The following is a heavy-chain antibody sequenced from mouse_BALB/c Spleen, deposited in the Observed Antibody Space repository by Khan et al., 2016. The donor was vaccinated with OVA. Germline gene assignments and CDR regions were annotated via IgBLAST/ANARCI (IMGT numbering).Heavy chain of an antibody. D-gene: IGHD1-1*02. CDR1: GYTFTDYA. V-gene: IGHV1S137*01. CDR3: VRGGKFAY. J-gene: IGHJ3*01. CDR2: ISTNYGDA. Sequence: QVQLQQSGAELVRPGVSVKISCKVSGYTFTDYAMHWVKQRHAKSLAWIGVISTNYGDADYNQKFKGQASMTVDRSSSTVYMELASVTSEDSAIYYCVRGGKFAYWGQGTLVTVSA.